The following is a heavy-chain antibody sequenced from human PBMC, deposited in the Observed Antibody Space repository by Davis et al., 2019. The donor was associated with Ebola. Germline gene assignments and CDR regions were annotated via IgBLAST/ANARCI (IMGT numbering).Heavy chain of an antibody. CDR1: GFTFSDYY. Sequence: PGGSLRLSCAASGFTFSDYYMSWIRQAPGKGLEWVSYISSSGSTIYYADSVKGRFTISRDNAKNSLYLQMNSLRAEDTAVYYCARTDILTGYYRYYYGMDVWGQGTTVTVSS. V-gene: IGHV3-11*01. CDR3: ARTDILTGYYRYYYGMDV. CDR2: ISSSGSTI. J-gene: IGHJ6*02. D-gene: IGHD3-9*01.